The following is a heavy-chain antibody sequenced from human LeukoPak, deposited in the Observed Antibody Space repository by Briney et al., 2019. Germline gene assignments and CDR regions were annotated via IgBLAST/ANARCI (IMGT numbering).Heavy chain of an antibody. D-gene: IGHD2-2*01. CDR1: GFTFSSYA. CDR3: ARIGHDLYQTFDS. CDR2: ISYDGSNK. Sequence: PGGSLRLSCAASGFTFSSYAMHWVRQAPGKGLEWVAVISYDGSNKYYADSVKGRFTISRDNAKNSVFLQMNSLRAEDTAFYCARIGHDLYQTFDSWGHGTLITVSS. J-gene: IGHJ5*01. V-gene: IGHV3-30-3*01.